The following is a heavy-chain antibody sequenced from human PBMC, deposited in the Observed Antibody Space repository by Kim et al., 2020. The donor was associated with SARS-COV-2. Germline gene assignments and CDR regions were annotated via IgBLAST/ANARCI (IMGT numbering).Heavy chain of an antibody. V-gene: IGHV3-21*01. J-gene: IGHJ4*02. CDR2: ISSSSSYI. D-gene: IGHD3-10*01. CDR1: GFTFSSYS. Sequence: GGSLRLSCAASGFTFSSYSMNWVRQAPGKGLEWVSSISSSSSYIYYAESVKGRFTISRDNAKNSLYLQMNSLRAEDTAVYYCARGDYGSGSYYPADYFDYWGQATLVTVSS. CDR3: ARGDYGSGSYYPADYFDY.